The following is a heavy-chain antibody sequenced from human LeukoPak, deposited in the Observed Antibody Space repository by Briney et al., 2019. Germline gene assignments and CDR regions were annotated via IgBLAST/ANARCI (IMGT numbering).Heavy chain of an antibody. Sequence: GGSLRLSCAASGFTFSSYAMSWVRQAPGKGLEWVSAISGSGGSTYYADSVKGRFTISRDNSKNTLYLQMNSLRAEDTAVYYCAKEGWDELSGSYYNAFDIWGQGTMVTVSS. CDR3: AKEGWDELSGSYYNAFDI. D-gene: IGHD1-26*01. V-gene: IGHV3-23*01. CDR2: ISGSGGST. CDR1: GFTFSSYA. J-gene: IGHJ3*02.